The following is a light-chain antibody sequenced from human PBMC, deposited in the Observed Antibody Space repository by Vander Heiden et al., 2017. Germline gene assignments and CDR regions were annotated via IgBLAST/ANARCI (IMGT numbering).Light chain of an antibody. CDR1: AMPKKY. V-gene: IGLV3-10*01. CDR2: EDS. CDR3: YSTDSSGNHWV. J-gene: IGLJ3*02. Sequence: SYLLTHPPSLSFSPGETARVTCTGDAMPKKYAYWYQQKSGQAPVLVIYEDSKRPSGIPERFSGSSSGTMATLTISGAQVEDEADYYCYSTDSSGNHWVFGGGTKLTVL.